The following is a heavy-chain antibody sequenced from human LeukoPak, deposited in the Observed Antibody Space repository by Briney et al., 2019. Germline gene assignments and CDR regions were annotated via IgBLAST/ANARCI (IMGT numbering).Heavy chain of an antibody. J-gene: IGHJ6*02. V-gene: IGHV3-53*01. Sequence: AGGSLRLSCAASGFTVSSNYMSWVRQAPGKGLEWVSVIYSDGSTYYADSVKGRFTISRDNSKNTLYLQMNSLRAEDTAVYYCARDAYRFYYGMDVWGQGTTVTVSS. D-gene: IGHD5-18*01. CDR1: GFTVSSNY. CDR2: IYSDGST. CDR3: ARDAYRFYYGMDV.